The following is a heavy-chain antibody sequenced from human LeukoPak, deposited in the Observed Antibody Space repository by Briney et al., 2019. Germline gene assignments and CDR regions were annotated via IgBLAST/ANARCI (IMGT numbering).Heavy chain of an antibody. CDR1: GFTFSNYY. CDR2: ISSSAVTI. Sequence: GGSLRLSCAASGFTFSNYYMSWIRQAPGKGLEWISYISSSAVTIYYADSVKGRFTISRDNAMKTLSLQMDSLRGEDTAVYYCARANNWNYPYYFDYWGQGILVSVSS. V-gene: IGHV3-11*01. D-gene: IGHD1-7*01. J-gene: IGHJ4*02. CDR3: ARANNWNYPYYFDY.